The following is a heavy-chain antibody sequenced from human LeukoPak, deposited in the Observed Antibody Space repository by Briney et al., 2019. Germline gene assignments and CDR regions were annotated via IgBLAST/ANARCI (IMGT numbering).Heavy chain of an antibody. J-gene: IGHJ4*02. CDR1: GFNFDDYG. V-gene: IGHV3-20*04. D-gene: IGHD4-17*01. CDR2: INWNGGST. CDR3: ARGDYGDPFDY. Sequence: GGSLRLPCAASGFNFDDYGMSWVRQAPGKGLEWVSGINWNGGSTAYADSVKGRFTVSRDNAKNSLYLQMNSLRAEDTALYYCARGDYGDPFDYWGQGTLVTVSS.